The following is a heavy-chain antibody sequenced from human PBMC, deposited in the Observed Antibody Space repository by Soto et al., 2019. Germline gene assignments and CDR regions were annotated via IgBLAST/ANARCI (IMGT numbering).Heavy chain of an antibody. D-gene: IGHD4-17*01. CDR1: GFTVSSNY. CDR3: ARGQDYGDYSYAFDI. J-gene: IGHJ3*02. V-gene: IGHV3-53*01. Sequence: GGSLRLSCAASGFTVSSNYMSWVRQAPGKGLEWVSVIYSGGSTYYADSVKGRFTISRDNSKNTLYLQMNSLRAEDTAVYYCARGQDYGDYSYAFDIWGQGTMVTVSS. CDR2: IYSGGST.